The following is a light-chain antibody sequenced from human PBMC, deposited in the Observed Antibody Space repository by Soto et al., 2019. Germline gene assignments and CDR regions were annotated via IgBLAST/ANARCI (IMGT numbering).Light chain of an antibody. Sequence: ETVLTPSRPTLPRSQGEGASXSCRASQSINTYLAWYQQKPGHAPRLLIYDASNRATGIPARFSGSGSGTNFTLTISRLEPEDFAVYFCQQRRTSHVTFGHRT. CDR2: DAS. J-gene: IGKJ5*01. CDR1: QSINTY. CDR3: QQRRTSHVT. V-gene: IGKV3-11*01.